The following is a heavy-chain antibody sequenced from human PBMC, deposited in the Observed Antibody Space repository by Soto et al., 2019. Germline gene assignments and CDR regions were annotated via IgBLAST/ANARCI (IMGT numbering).Heavy chain of an antibody. CDR3: AKDGGDVTGYSPFDY. Sequence: GGSLRLSCAASGFTFSSYAMSWVRQAPGKGLEWVSAISGSGGSTYYADSVKGRFTISRDNSKNTLYLQMNSLRAEDTAVYYCAKDGGDVTGYSPFDYWGQGTLVTVSS. D-gene: IGHD3-9*01. J-gene: IGHJ4*02. CDR1: GFTFSSYA. CDR2: ISGSGGST. V-gene: IGHV3-23*01.